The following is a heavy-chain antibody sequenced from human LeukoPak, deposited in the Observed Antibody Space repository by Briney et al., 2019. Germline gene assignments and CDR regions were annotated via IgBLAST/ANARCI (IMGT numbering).Heavy chain of an antibody. V-gene: IGHV1-46*01. Sequence: GASVKVSCKASGGTFSSYAISWVRQAPGQGLEWMGIINPSGGSTSYAQKFQGRVTMTRDTSTSTVYMELSSLRSEDTAVYYCAKGRGFTMPLAFDYWGQGTLVTVSS. CDR1: GGTFSSYA. CDR3: AKGRGFTMPLAFDY. J-gene: IGHJ4*02. CDR2: INPSGGST. D-gene: IGHD2-2*01.